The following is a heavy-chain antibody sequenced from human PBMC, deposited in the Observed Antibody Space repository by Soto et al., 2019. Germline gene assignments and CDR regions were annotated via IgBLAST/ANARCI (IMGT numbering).Heavy chain of an antibody. CDR3: ARNGTYSSSLSQYSGMDV. D-gene: IGHD6-6*01. J-gene: IGHJ6*02. Sequence: QVQLVQSGAEVKEPGSSVKVSCKASGGTFANFIMNWVRQTPGQGLEWMGGIVPMFGTATYAEKFKGRVTISPTESTSTAYRELTSLRSEDTAVYYCARNGTYSSSLSQYSGMDVWGQGTTVTVS. CDR2: IVPMFGTA. CDR1: GGTFANFI. V-gene: IGHV1-69*01.